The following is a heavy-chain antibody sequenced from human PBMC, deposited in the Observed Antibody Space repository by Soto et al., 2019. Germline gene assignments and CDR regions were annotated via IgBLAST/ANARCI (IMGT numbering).Heavy chain of an antibody. J-gene: IGHJ4*02. CDR1: GGSFSGYY. CDR2: INHSGST. V-gene: IGHV4-34*01. CDR3: ASRVDTALLTPNPFDY. Sequence: TSETLSLTCAVYGGSFSGYYWSWIRQPPGKGLEWIGEINHSGSTNYNPSLKSRVTISVDTSKNQFSLKLSSVTAADTAVYYCASRVDTALLTPNPFDYWGQGTLVTVSS. D-gene: IGHD5-18*01.